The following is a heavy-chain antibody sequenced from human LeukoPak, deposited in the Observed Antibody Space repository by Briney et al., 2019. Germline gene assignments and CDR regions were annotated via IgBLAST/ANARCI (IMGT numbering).Heavy chain of an antibody. CDR3: ARDAIVVVIPAFDI. CDR2: ISSSSSYI. CDR1: GFTFSSYS. D-gene: IGHD3-22*01. Sequence: GGPLRLSCAASGFTFSSYSMNWVRQAPGKGLEWVSSISSSSSYIYYADSVKGRFTISRDNAKNSLYLQMNSLRAEDTAVYYCARDAIVVVIPAFDIWGQGTMVTVSS. V-gene: IGHV3-21*01. J-gene: IGHJ3*02.